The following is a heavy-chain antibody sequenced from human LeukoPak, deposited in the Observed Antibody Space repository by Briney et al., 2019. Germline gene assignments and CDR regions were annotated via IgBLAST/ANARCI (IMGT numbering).Heavy chain of an antibody. CDR3: ARHLGYCSGGSCYKGAFDI. CDR1: GYTFTSYY. Sequence: GASVKVSCKASGYTFTSYYMHWVRQAPGQGLEWMGIINPSGGSTSYAQKFQGRVTMTRDTSTSTVYMELSSLRSEDTAVYYCARHLGYCSGGSCYKGAFDIWGQGTMVTVSS. J-gene: IGHJ3*02. D-gene: IGHD2-15*01. V-gene: IGHV1-46*01. CDR2: INPSGGST.